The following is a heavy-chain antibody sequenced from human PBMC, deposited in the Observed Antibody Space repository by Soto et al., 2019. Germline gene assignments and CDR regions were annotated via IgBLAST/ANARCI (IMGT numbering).Heavy chain of an antibody. CDR1: GFSFGSYA. J-gene: IGHJ4*02. CDR3: ARWSYLDY. V-gene: IGHV3-23*01. Sequence: GGSLRLSCAASGFSFGSYALSWVRQAPGKGLEWVSTISGSDGKTFYADSVKGRFSISRDTSQSTLYLQMNSLRTDDTAMYYCARWSYLDYWGQGTRVTVS. D-gene: IGHD3-3*01. CDR2: ISGSDGKT.